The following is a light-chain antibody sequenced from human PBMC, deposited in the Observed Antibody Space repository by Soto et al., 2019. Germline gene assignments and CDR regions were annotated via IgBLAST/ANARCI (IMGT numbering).Light chain of an antibody. CDR3: LQDYNSPYT. CDR1: QGLRNA. CDR2: TAS. J-gene: IGKJ2*01. Sequence: AIQMTQSPPSLSASVGDRVTITCRASQGLRNALGWYQQKPGKAPKLLIYTASNFQSGVPSRFSGSGSGTDYTLTINSLQPEDFATYYCLQDYNSPYTFGQGTKLEIK. V-gene: IGKV1-6*01.